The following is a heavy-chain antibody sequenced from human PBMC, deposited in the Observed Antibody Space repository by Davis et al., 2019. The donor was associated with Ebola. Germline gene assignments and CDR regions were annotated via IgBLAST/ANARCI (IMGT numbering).Heavy chain of an antibody. CDR2: IWYDGSNK. CDR1: GFTFSSYG. D-gene: IGHD1-26*01. Sequence: GGSLRLSCAASGFTFSSYGMHWVRQAPGKGLEWVAVIWYDGSNKYYADSVKGRFTISRDNSKNTLYLQMNSLRAEDTAVYYCARAPYSGSYYADYWGQGTLVTVSS. V-gene: IGHV3-33*01. J-gene: IGHJ4*02. CDR3: ARAPYSGSYYADY.